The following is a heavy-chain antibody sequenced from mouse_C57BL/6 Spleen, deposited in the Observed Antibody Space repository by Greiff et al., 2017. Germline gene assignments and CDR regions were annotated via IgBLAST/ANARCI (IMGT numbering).Heavy chain of an antibody. CDR1: GYAFTNYM. CDR3: ARSALYAMDY. Sequence: QVQLQQSGAELVRPGTSVKVSCKASGYAFTNYMIEWVKQRSGQGLEWIGWFYPGSGGTNYNEQFKGKATLTADKSSSTAYMQLSSLTSEDSAVYFCARSALYAMDYWGQGTSVTVSS. J-gene: IGHJ4*01. CDR2: FYPGSGGT. V-gene: IGHV1-54*01.